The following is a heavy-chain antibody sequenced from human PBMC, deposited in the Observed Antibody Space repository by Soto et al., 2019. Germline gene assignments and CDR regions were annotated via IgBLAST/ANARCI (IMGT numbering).Heavy chain of an antibody. J-gene: IGHJ1*01. CDR2: IWYDGSNK. CDR1: GFTFSSYG. CDR3: ARDPSAQWEPDQYFQH. V-gene: IGHV3-33*01. Sequence: GGSLRLSCAASGFTFSSYGMHWVRQAPGKGLEWVAVIWYDGSNKYYADSVKGRFTISRDNSKNTLYLQMNSLRAEDTAVYYYARDPSAQWEPDQYFQHWGQGTLVNVS. D-gene: IGHD1-26*01.